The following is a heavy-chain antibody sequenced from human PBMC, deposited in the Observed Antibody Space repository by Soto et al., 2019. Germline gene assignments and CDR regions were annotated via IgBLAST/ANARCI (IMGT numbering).Heavy chain of an antibody. CDR2: IGNDPSYL. V-gene: IGHV3-21*01. CDR3: AKHKAGPGGFDY. CDR1: GFSFSRHS. J-gene: IGHJ4*02. Sequence: GGSLRLSCEASGFSFSRHSMNWVRQAPGKGLEWVSSIGNDPSYLYYAGSVKGRFTISRDNAKNSLYLQMNSLRAEDTAVYYCAKHKAGPGGFDYWGQGTLVPVSS. D-gene: IGHD6-13*01.